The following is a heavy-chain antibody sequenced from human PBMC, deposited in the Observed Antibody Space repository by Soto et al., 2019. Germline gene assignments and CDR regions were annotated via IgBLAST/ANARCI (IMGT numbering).Heavy chain of an antibody. CDR1: GGSVSSGSYY. J-gene: IGHJ4*02. CDR3: ARRVYYYDSSGHFDY. CDR2: IYYSGST. Sequence: SETLSLTCTVSGGSVSSGSYYWSWIRQPPGKGLEWIGYIYYSGSTDYNPSLKSRVTISVDTSKNQFSLKLSSVTAADTAVYYCARRVYYYDSSGHFDYWGQGTLVTVSS. V-gene: IGHV4-61*01. D-gene: IGHD3-22*01.